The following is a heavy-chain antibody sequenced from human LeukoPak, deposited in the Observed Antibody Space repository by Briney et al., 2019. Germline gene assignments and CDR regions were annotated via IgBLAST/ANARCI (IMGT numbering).Heavy chain of an antibody. CDR1: GFTFSSYS. CDR2: LSSSSSTI. V-gene: IGHV3-48*01. CDR3: AREGRYYDFWSGYLDDNWFDP. D-gene: IGHD3-3*01. Sequence: GGSLRLSCAASGFTFSSYSMNWVRQAPGKGLEWVSYLSSSSSTIYYADSVKGRFTISRDNAKNSLYLQMNSLRAEDTAVYYCAREGRYYDFWSGYLDDNWFDPWGQGTLVTVSS. J-gene: IGHJ5*02.